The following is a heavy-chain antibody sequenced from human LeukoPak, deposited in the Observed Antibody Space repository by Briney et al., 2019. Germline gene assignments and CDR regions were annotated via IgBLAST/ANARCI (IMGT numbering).Heavy chain of an antibody. V-gene: IGHV4-34*01. CDR2: INHSGST. J-gene: IGHJ6*03. Sequence: SETLSLTCAVYGGSFSGYYWSWIRQPPGKGLEWIGEINHSGSTNYNPSLKSRVTVSVDTSKNQFSLKLSSVTAADTAVYYCARLVEHVVVVPAALNYYYYYYMDVWGKGTTVTVSS. D-gene: IGHD2-2*01. CDR1: GGSFSGYY. CDR3: ARLVEHVVVVPAALNYYYYYYMDV.